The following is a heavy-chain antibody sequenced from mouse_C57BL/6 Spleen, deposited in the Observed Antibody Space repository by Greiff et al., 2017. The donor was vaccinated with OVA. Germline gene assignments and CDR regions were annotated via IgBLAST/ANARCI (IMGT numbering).Heavy chain of an antibody. Sequence: QVHVKQPGTELVKPGASVKLSCKASGYTFTSYWMHWVKQRPGQGLEWIGNINPSNGGTNYNEKFKSKATLTVDKSSSTAYMQLSSQTSEDSAVYYCARSGLYYAMDYWGQGTSVTVSS. CDR3: ARSGLYYAMDY. J-gene: IGHJ4*01. CDR2: INPSNGGT. CDR1: GYTFTSYW. V-gene: IGHV1-53*01. D-gene: IGHD3-1*01.